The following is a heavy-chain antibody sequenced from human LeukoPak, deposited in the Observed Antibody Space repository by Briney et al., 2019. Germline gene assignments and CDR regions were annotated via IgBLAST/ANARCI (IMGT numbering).Heavy chain of an antibody. V-gene: IGHV1-8*01. CDR1: GYTFTSYD. Sequence: ASVKVSCKASGYTFTSYDINWVRQATGQGLEWMGWMNPNSGNTGYAQKFQGRVAMTRNTSISTAYMELSSLRSEDTAVYYCAWGKYSYGTAYYYYYYMDVWGKGTTVTVSS. CDR2: MNPNSGNT. J-gene: IGHJ6*03. D-gene: IGHD5-18*01. CDR3: AWGKYSYGTAYYYYYYMDV.